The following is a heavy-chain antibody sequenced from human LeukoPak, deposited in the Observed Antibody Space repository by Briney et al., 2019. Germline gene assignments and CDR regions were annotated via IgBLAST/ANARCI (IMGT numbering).Heavy chain of an antibody. Sequence: PSETLSLTCTVSGDSISSYYWSWIRQPPGKGLEWIGYIYYSGSTNYNPSLKSRVTISVDTSKNQFFLKLSSVTAADTAVYYCARTTEGGYTYDYFYYYMDVWGKGTTVTISS. CDR1: GDSISSYY. CDR2: IYYSGST. D-gene: IGHD5-18*01. CDR3: ARTTEGGYTYDYFYYYMDV. J-gene: IGHJ6*03. V-gene: IGHV4-59*01.